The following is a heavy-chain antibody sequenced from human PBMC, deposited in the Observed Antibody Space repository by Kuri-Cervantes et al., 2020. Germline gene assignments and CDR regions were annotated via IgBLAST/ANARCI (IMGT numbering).Heavy chain of an antibody. CDR3: ARPRTADYGDYAPPGGYYGMDV. D-gene: IGHD4-17*01. V-gene: IGHV4-34*01. J-gene: IGHJ6*02. CDR1: GGSFSGYY. CDR2: INHSGST. Sequence: SETLSLTCAVYGGSFSGYYWSWIRQPPGKGLEWIGEINHSGSTNYNPSLKSRVTISVDTSKNQFSLKLSSVTAADTAVYYCARPRTADYGDYAPPGGYYGMDVWGQGTTVTVSS.